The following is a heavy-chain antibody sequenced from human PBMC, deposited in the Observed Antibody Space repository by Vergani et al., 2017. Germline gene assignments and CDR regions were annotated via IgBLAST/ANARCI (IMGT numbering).Heavy chain of an antibody. V-gene: IGHV4-4*03. D-gene: IGHD2-2*02. CDR3: ATIGYRRWGNYFDY. Sequence: QVQLQESGPGLVKPPGTLSLTCAVSGDSISSNNCWTWVRQPPGKGLEWIGEICHTEDTKYSPSLKSRVTVSVDESRNLFSLRLNSVTAADTAVYYCATIGYRRWGNYFDYWGQGILVSVSS. CDR1: GDSISSNNC. CDR2: ICHTEDT. J-gene: IGHJ4*02.